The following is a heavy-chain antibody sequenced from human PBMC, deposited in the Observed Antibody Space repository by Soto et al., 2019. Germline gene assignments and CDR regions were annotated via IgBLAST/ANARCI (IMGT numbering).Heavy chain of an antibody. D-gene: IGHD2-2*01. J-gene: IGHJ4*02. Sequence: PGGSLRLSCAASGFTFSNAWMSWVQAPGKGLEWVGRIKSKTDGATTDYAAPVKGRFTISRDDSKNTLFLQMNSLKTEDTAVYYCIRYYHARYFDYWGQGVLVTVSS. CDR1: GFTFSNAW. CDR2: IKSKTDGATT. V-gene: IGHV3-15*01. CDR3: IRYYHARYFDY.